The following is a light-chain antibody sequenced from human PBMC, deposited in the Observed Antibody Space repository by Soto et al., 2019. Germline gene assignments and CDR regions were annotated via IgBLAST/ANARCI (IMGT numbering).Light chain of an antibody. V-gene: IGKV1D-12*01. J-gene: IGKJ4*02. CDR3: QQANSITLP. CDR2: AAS. CDR1: QGISIW. Sequence: DIQMTQSPSAVSASVGDRVTITCRASQGISIWLAWYQQKPVQAPQLLIYAASRLQIGVPSRFSGSGSGTAFTLKISSQHPEYFAAYYCQQANSITLPFGGGTKVQIK.